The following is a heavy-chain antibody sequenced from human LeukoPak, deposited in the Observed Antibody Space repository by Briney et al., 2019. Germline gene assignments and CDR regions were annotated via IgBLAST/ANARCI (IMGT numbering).Heavy chain of an antibody. J-gene: IGHJ6*02. CDR1: GFTFSSYG. D-gene: IGHD4-17*01. CDR3: AKVRGLRSVRGGYYYGMDV. CDR2: ISYDGSNK. V-gene: IGHV3-30*18. Sequence: GRSLRLSCAASGFTFSSYGMRWVRQAPGKGLEWVAVISYDGSNKYYADSVKGPFTISRDNSKNTLYLQMNSLRAEDTAVYYCAKVRGLRSVRGGYYYGMDVWGQGTTVTVSS.